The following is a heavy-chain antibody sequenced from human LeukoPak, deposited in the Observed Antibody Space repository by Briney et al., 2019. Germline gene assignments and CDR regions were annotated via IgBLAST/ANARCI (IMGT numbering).Heavy chain of an antibody. J-gene: IGHJ4*02. D-gene: IGHD6-19*01. CDR2: ISYVGSNK. V-gene: IGHV3-30-3*01. CDR3: ARVHSSGWYSIDY. Sequence: GGSLRLSCAASGFTFSTYSMHWVRQAPGKGLEWVAVISYVGSNKYYADSVKGRFTISRDDTKNTLYLQMNSVRVEDTAMYYCARVHSSGWYSIDYWGQGTLVTVSS. CDR1: GFTFSTYS.